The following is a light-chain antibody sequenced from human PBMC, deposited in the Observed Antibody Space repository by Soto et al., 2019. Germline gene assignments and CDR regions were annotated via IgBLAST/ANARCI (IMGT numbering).Light chain of an antibody. CDR2: GAS. CDR1: QSVSRI. J-gene: IGKJ1*01. V-gene: IGKV3-15*01. Sequence: DIVMTQSPATVSVSPGERTTLSCRASQSVSRILAWYQQKPGQAPRLLIYGASTRATGIPVRFSSSASGTTFTLTISSLEPEDFAIYYCQQRGDWPAFGQGTMVDI. CDR3: QQRGDWPA.